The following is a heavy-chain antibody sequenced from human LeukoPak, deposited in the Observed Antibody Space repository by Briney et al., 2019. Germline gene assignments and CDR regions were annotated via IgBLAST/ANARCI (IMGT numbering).Heavy chain of an antibody. CDR3: VRNLDFWGDSEDY. CDR1: GFTFSSYW. J-gene: IGHJ4*02. CDR2: INSDGSTT. D-gene: IGHD3-3*01. V-gene: IGHV3-74*01. Sequence: GGSLRLSCAASGFTFSSYWMHWVRQAPGKGLVWVSRINSDGSTTTYADSVKGRFTISRDNAKNTLYLQMNSLRAEDTAVYYCVRNLDFWGDSEDYWGQGTLVTVSS.